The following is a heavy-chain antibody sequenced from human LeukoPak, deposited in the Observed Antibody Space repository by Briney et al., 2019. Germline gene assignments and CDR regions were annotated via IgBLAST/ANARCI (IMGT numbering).Heavy chain of an antibody. Sequence: SETLSLTCTVSGVSISSYYWSWIRQPPGKGLEWIGYIYYSGSTNYNPSLKSRVTISVDTSKNQFSLKLSSVTAADTAVYYCASLYYYDSSGYSFDYWGQGTLVTVSS. V-gene: IGHV4-59*01. D-gene: IGHD3-22*01. CDR3: ASLYYYDSSGYSFDY. CDR1: GVSISSYY. CDR2: IYYSGST. J-gene: IGHJ4*02.